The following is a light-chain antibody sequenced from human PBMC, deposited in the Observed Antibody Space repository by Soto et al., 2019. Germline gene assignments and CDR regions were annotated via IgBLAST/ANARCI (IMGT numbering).Light chain of an antibody. J-gene: IGKJ2*01. CDR2: GAS. CDR3: QQYNNWPQT. V-gene: IGKV3-15*01. CDR1: QSVSTN. Sequence: EIVMTQSPATLSVSPGERATLSCRASQSVSTNLAWYQQKPGQAPRLLIYGASTRATSFPARFSGSGSGTEFTLTISSLQSEDLAVYYCQQYNNWPQTFGQGTKLEIK.